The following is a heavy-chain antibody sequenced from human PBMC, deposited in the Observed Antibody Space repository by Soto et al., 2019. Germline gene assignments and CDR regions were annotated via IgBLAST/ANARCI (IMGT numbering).Heavy chain of an antibody. CDR2: ISYDGNNK. V-gene: IGHV3-30-3*01. D-gene: IGHD6-6*01. CDR1: GFPFSAEA. Sequence: QVQLVESGGGVVQPGNSLRLSCAGSGFPFSAEAMHWVRQAPGKGLEWVAAISYDGNNKNHADSVKGRFTISRDLSGNTLFLQMNSLRLEDTAVYFCAKEMYPRTVLDSSSPWGDYWGQGTLVTVSS. CDR3: AKEMYPRTVLDSSSPWGDY. J-gene: IGHJ4*02.